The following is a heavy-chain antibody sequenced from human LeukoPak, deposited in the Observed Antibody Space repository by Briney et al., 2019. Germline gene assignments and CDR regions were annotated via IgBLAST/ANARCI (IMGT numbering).Heavy chain of an antibody. J-gene: IGHJ4*02. CDR2: IYYSGST. CDR3: ARDPVYYYDSMDYYFDY. D-gene: IGHD3-22*01. CDR1: GGSISSYY. V-gene: IGHV4-59*12. Sequence: SETLSLTCTVSGGSISSYYWSWIRQPAGKGLEWIGYIYYSGSTNYNPSLKSRVTISVDTSKNQFSLKLSSVTAADTAVYYCARDPVYYYDSMDYYFDYWGQGTLVTVSS.